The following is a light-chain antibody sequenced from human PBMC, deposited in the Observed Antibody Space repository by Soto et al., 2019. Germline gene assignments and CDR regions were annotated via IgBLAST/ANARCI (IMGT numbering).Light chain of an antibody. Sequence: EIVVTQSPATLSLSPVEICTLSCRASESVTNYLACYQQKPGQAPRLLVYDVSNRATGIPARFSGSGSGTDFTLTISRLEPEDFAVYYCHQRKSWPRTFGQGTKVDIK. CDR2: DVS. J-gene: IGKJ1*01. CDR1: ESVTNY. V-gene: IGKV3-11*01. CDR3: HQRKSWPRT.